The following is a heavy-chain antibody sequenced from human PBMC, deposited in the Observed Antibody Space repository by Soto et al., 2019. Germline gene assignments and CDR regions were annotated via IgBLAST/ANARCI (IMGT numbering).Heavy chain of an antibody. CDR2: ISSSSSTI. CDR3: ARDHTGYSSSWDNDY. Sequence: GGSLRLSCAASGFTFSSYSMNWVRQAPGKGLEWVSYISSSSSTIYYADSVKGRFTISRDNAKNSLYLQMNSLRAEDTAVYYCARDHTGYSSSWDNDYWGQGTLVTVSS. V-gene: IGHV3-48*01. CDR1: GFTFSSYS. J-gene: IGHJ4*02. D-gene: IGHD6-13*01.